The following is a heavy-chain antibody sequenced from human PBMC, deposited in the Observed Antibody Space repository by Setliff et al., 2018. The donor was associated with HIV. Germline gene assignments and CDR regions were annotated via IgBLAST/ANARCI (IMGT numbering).Heavy chain of an antibody. D-gene: IGHD3-9*01. CDR1: GVSISDHY. J-gene: IGHJ4*02. V-gene: IGHV4-59*05. CDR3: AKTIGRYFDIFDN. CDR2: IPSSGNT. Sequence: SETLSLTCFVSGVSISDHYWGWIRQPPGTGLEWIGSIPSSGNTYYNPSLKSRVTTSVDTPKNLFSLKLNSVTAADTAVYYCAKTIGRYFDIFDNWGQGTLVTVSS.